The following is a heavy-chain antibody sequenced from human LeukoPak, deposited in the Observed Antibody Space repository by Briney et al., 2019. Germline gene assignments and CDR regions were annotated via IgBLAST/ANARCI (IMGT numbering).Heavy chain of an antibody. J-gene: IGHJ4*02. V-gene: IGHV3-30-3*01. CDR3: ARTYDFWSGYYDY. Sequence: GGSLRLSCAASGFTFSSYAMHWVRQAPGKGLEWVAVISYDGTNKYYADSVKGRFTISRDNSKNTLYLQMNSLRAEDTAVYYCARTYDFWSGYYDYWGQGTLVTVSS. CDR1: GFTFSSYA. D-gene: IGHD3-3*01. CDR2: ISYDGTNK.